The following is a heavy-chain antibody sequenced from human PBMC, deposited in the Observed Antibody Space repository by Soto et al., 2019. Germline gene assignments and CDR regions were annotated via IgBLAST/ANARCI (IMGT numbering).Heavy chain of an antibody. CDR3: TTDKPPRIAVAGNYHGDYYYYGMDV. J-gene: IGHJ6*02. D-gene: IGHD6-19*01. CDR1: GFTFRTYA. CDR2: ISGSGGTS. Sequence: HPGGSLRLSCAASGFTFRTYAMNWVRQAPGKGLEWVSVISGSGGTSNYADSVKGRFTVSRDNSKNTLYLQMNSLKTEDTAVYYCTTDKPPRIAVAGNYHGDYYYYGMDVWGQGTTVTVSS. V-gene: IGHV3-23*01.